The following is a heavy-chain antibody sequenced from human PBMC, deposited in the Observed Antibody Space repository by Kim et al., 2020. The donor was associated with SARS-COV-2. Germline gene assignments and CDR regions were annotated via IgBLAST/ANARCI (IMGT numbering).Heavy chain of an antibody. CDR2: ISAYNGNT. CDR1: GYTFTSYG. J-gene: IGHJ4*02. Sequence: ASVKVSCKASGYTFTSYGISWVRQAPGQGLEWMGWISAYNGNTNYAQKLQGRVTMTTDTSTSTAYMELRSLRSDDTAVYYCASGPLMVRGVIIPPLDYWGQGTLVTVSS. CDR3: ASGPLMVRGVIIPPLDY. D-gene: IGHD3-10*01. V-gene: IGHV1-18*04.